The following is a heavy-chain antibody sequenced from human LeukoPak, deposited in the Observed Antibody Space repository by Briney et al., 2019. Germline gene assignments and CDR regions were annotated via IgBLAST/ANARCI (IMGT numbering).Heavy chain of an antibody. CDR3: ARDPSWDY. CDR2: IKQDGSEK. CDR1: GFTFSGYY. Sequence: GGSLRLSCAVSGFTFSGYYMSWVRQAPGKGLEWVANIKQDGSEKYYVDSVKGRFTISRDNAKNSLYLQMNSVRAEDTAVYYCARDPSWDYWGQGTLVTVSS. V-gene: IGHV3-7*01. J-gene: IGHJ4*02.